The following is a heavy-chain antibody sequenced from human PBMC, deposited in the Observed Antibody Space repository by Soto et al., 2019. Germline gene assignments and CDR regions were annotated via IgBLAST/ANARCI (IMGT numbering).Heavy chain of an antibody. J-gene: IGHJ4*02. Sequence: ASVTGAFTSSRSTYTSYFIHWVRQPPGQGLEWMGWMNSNNGDTFYAQKFQGRLTMTRDTSINTAYMELSRLRSDDTAVYYCARESYKWNYDYWGQGSLVTVSS. CDR3: ARESYKWNYDY. V-gene: IGHV1-2*02. D-gene: IGHD1-20*01. CDR2: MNSNNGDT. CDR1: RSTYTSYF.